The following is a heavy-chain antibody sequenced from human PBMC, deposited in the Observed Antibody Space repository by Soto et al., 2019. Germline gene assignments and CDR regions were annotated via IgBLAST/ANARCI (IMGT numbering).Heavy chain of an antibody. CDR3: ARDSLGYCGIAICYDETFDI. J-gene: IGHJ3*02. CDR2: INAGNGNT. D-gene: IGHD2-2*03. CDR1: GYSFSNYA. V-gene: IGHV1-3*01. Sequence: GASVKVSCKASGYSFSNYAMHWVRQAPGQRLEWMGWINAGNGNTKYSQKFQGRVTITRETSASTAYMELNSLRSEDTAVYYCARDSLGYCGIAICYDETFDIWGQGTMVTVSS.